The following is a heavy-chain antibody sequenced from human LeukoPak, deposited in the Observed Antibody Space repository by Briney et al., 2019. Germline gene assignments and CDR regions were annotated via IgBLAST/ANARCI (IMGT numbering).Heavy chain of an antibody. CDR1: GGSISSGDYY. J-gene: IGHJ6*03. CDR3: ARDLSGPNYYCYYMDV. D-gene: IGHD3-3*01. Sequence: SETLSLTCTVSGGSISSGDYYWSWIRQPPGKGLEWIGYISYSGSTYYSPSLKSRITISVDTSKNQFSLRLTSVTAADTAVYYCARDLSGPNYYCYYMDVWGKGTPVTVSS. CDR2: ISYSGST. V-gene: IGHV4-30-4*08.